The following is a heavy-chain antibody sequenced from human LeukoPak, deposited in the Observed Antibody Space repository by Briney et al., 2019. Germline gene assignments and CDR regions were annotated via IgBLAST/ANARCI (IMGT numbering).Heavy chain of an antibody. J-gene: IGHJ6*03. D-gene: IGHD6-19*01. CDR1: RFTFSSYW. Sequence: GGSLRLSCAASRFTFSSYWMSWVRQAPGKGLEWVANIKQDGSEKYYVDSVKGRFTISRDNAKNSLYLQMNSLRAEDTAVYYCAREGSDWNYYYYMDVWGKGTTVTISS. CDR3: AREGSDWNYYYYMDV. CDR2: IKQDGSEK. V-gene: IGHV3-7*01.